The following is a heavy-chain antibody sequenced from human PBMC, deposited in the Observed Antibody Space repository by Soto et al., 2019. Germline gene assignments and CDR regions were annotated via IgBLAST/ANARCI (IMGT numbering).Heavy chain of an antibody. D-gene: IGHD6-13*01. CDR2: IYWADDK. Sequence: QITLKESGPTLVKPTQSLTLTCTFSGFSLRTPGVSVGWIRQPPGKALEWLAVIYWADDKRYSPSLKSRLTVTKDTSKNQVVLSMTNMDPVDTATYNCAHGGPAASLDYWGQGTLVTVSS. V-gene: IGHV2-5*02. CDR3: AHGGPAASLDY. CDR1: GFSLRTPGVS. J-gene: IGHJ4*02.